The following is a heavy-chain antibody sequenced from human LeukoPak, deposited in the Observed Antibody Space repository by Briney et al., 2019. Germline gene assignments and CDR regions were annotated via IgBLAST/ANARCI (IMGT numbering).Heavy chain of an antibody. Sequence: EGSLRLSCAASGFTVANDRMSWVRQPPGKGLEWVSTVYGGGNTAYTDSVKGRFTISRDTSKNTLLLQMNSLRAEDTAVYFCVRERYGAMVENWGQGALVIVSS. J-gene: IGHJ4*02. CDR3: VRERYGAMVEN. CDR1: GFTVANDR. D-gene: IGHD4-17*01. CDR2: VYGGGNT. V-gene: IGHV3-53*01.